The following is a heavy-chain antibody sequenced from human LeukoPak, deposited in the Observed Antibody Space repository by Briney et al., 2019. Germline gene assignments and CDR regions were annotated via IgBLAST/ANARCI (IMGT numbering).Heavy chain of an antibody. V-gene: IGHV3-23*01. CDR2: ITTSGGGT. Sequence: GGSLRLSCAAAGLTFSTSAMNWVRQAPGKGLQWVSAITTSGGGTYYADSVKGRFTISRDDSKNTLYLQMNSLRADDTAVYFCAKGYCSSATCRFDPWGQGTLVTVSS. D-gene: IGHD2-2*01. J-gene: IGHJ5*02. CDR3: AKGYCSSATCRFDP. CDR1: GLTFSTSA.